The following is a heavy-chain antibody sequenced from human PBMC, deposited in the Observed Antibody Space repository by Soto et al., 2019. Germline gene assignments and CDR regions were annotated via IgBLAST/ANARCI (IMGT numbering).Heavy chain of an antibody. CDR1: GGTFSSYA. J-gene: IGHJ4*02. D-gene: IGHD3-22*01. CDR3: ASDSLKYYYDSSSYYYSRGDY. CDR2: IIPIFGTA. Sequence: QVQLVQSGAEVKKPGSSVKVSCKASGGTFSSYAISWVRQAPGQGLEWMGGIIPIFGTANYAQKFQGRVTITADESTGTAYMGRSSVRSVDTAVYYCASDSLKYYYDSSSYYYSRGDYCGQETLVTVSS. V-gene: IGHV1-69*01.